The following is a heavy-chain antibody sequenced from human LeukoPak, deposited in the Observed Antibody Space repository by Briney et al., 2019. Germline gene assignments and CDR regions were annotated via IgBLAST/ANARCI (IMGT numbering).Heavy chain of an antibody. CDR2: ISFSSATI. V-gene: IGHV3-48*01. CDR1: GFTFSSYS. D-gene: IGHD5-18*01. J-gene: IGHJ4*02. Sequence: GGSLRLSCEASGFTFSSYSMNWVRQAPGKGLEWVSYISFSSATIHYADSVKGRFTISRDNAKNSLYLQMNSLRAEDTAVYYCARDHVGYSYGFFDYWGQGTLVTVSS. CDR3: ARDHVGYSYGFFDY.